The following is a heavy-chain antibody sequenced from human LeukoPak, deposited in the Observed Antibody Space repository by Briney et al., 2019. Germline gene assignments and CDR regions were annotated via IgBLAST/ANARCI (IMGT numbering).Heavy chain of an antibody. CDR2: IYTSGST. D-gene: IGHD4-17*01. V-gene: IGHV4-4*07. Sequence: SETLFLTCTVSGGSISSYYWSWIRQPAGKGLEWTGRIYTSGSTNYNPSLKSRVTMSVDTSKNQFSLKLSSVTAADTAVYYCARDRPTVTTYDAFDIWGQGTMVTVSS. J-gene: IGHJ3*02. CDR1: GGSISSYY. CDR3: ARDRPTVTTYDAFDI.